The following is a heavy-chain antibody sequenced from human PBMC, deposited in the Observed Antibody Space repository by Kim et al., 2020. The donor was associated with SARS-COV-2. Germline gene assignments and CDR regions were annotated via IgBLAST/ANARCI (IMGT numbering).Heavy chain of an antibody. V-gene: IGHV4-34*01. D-gene: IGHD4-4*01. CDR3: ARGMTPGWFDP. J-gene: IGHJ5*02. Sequence: NTTPPLKRRVTISVDTSKNQFSLKLSSVTAADTAVYYCARGMTPGWFDPWGQGTLVTVSS.